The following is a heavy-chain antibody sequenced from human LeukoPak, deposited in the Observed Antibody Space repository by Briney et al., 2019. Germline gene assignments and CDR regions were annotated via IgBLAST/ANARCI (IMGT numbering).Heavy chain of an antibody. CDR3: ATDLEGGAYGSAPGY. J-gene: IGHJ4*02. Sequence: ASVKVSCKVSGYTLTELSMHWVRQAPGKGLEWMGGFDPEDGETIYAQKFQGRVTMTEDTSTDTAYMELSSLRSEDTAVYYCATDLEGGAYGSAPGYWGQGTLVTVSS. CDR2: FDPEDGET. CDR1: GYTLTELS. D-gene: IGHD3-10*01. V-gene: IGHV1-24*01.